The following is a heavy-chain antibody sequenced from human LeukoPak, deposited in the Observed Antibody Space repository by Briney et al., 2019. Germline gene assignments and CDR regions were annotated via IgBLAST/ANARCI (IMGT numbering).Heavy chain of an antibody. Sequence: QSGGSLRLSCAASGFTFSSYAMSWVRQAPGKGLEWVSVIYSGGSIFYSDSVKGRFIISRDTSKNTLYLQMNSLRAEDTAVYYCARGDSLDYWGQGTLVTVSS. J-gene: IGHJ4*02. CDR2: IYSGGSI. D-gene: IGHD3-22*01. CDR3: ARGDSLDY. CDR1: GFTFSSYA. V-gene: IGHV3-23*03.